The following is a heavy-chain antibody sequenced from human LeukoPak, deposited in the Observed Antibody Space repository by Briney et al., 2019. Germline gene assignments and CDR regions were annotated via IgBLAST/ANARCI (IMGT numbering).Heavy chain of an antibody. CDR3: ATARNRPPKNYYCYYMDV. CDR1: AGSCSSCA. J-gene: IGHJ6*03. V-gene: IGHV1-69*05. Sequence: SVKVSCRASAGSCSSCAISWVRQAPRQGLEWMGGIIPIFGTATYAQKFQGRVTIATDESTSTAYMELSSLRSEDAAVYDCATARNRPPKNYYCYYMDVYDEGTPVTVYS. CDR2: IIPIFGTA.